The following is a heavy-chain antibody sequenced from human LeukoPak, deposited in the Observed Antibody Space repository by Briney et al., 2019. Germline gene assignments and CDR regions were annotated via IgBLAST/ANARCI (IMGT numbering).Heavy chain of an antibody. CDR2: ISWDGGAT. V-gene: IGHV3-43*01. CDR1: GFSFGGYT. CDR3: VKEAPYCSTTSCSLFDH. J-gene: IGHJ4*02. Sequence: PGGSLRLSCAASGFSFGGYTMHWVRQPPGKTLEWVSLISWDGGATYYADSMKGRITISRDNSKNSLYLQLNSLRSEDTALYYCVKEAPYCSTTSCSLFDHWGQGTLVTVSS. D-gene: IGHD2-2*01.